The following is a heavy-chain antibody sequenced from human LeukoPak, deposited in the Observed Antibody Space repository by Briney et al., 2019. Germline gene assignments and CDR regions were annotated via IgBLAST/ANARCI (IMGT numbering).Heavy chain of an antibody. Sequence: PSETLSLTCAVSGYSISSGYYWGWIRQPPGKGLEWIGSIYHSGSTYYNPSLKSRVTISVDTSKNQFSLKLSSVIAADTAVYYCARGGYGDFIFDYWGQGTLVTVSS. D-gene: IGHD4-17*01. CDR1: GYSISSGYY. J-gene: IGHJ4*02. CDR2: IYHSGST. V-gene: IGHV4-38-2*01. CDR3: ARGGYGDFIFDY.